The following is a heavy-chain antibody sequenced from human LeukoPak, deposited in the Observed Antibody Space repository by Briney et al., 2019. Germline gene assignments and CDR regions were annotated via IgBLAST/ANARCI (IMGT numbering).Heavy chain of an antibody. CDR3: ARVKDFAYSFFDL. CDR2: VYRSGNT. J-gene: IGHJ2*01. Sequence: PSETLSLTCTLSGGSISQYYWSWIRQPPGKGPEWIGYVYRSGNTNYNPSPKSRVTISVDTSKNHFSLNLTSVTAADTAVHYCARVKDFAYSFFDLWGRGTLVTASS. CDR1: GGSISQYY. V-gene: IGHV4-59*01.